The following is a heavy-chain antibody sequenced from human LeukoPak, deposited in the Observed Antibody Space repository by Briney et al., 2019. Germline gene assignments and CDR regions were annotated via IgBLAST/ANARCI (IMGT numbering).Heavy chain of an antibody. CDR1: GGSSSGYY. V-gene: IGHV4-34*01. D-gene: IGHD2-2*01. J-gene: IGHJ4*02. CDR3: ARVGSSTRAGRFDY. CDR2: INHSGST. Sequence: SETLSLTCAVYGGSSSGYYWSWIRQPPGKGLEWIGEINHSGSTNYNPSLKSRVTISVDTSKNQFSLKLSSVTAADTAVYYCARVGSSTRAGRFDYWGQGTLVTVSS.